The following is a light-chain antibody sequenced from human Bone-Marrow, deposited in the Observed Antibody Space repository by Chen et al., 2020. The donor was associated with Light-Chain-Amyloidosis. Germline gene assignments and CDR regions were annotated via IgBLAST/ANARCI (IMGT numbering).Light chain of an antibody. Sequence: SYELTQPPSVSVSPGQTARITCSGDDLPTKYAYWYQQKPGQAPVLVIHRDTEGPSGVSERVSGSSSGTTATLTISGVQAEDEADYHCQSADSSGTYEVIFDGGTKLTVL. CDR2: RDT. CDR1: DLPTKY. V-gene: IGLV3-25*03. J-gene: IGLJ2*01. CDR3: QSADSSGTYEVI.